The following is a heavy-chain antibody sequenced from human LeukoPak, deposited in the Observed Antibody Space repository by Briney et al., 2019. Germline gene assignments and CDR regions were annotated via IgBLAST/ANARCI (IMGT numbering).Heavy chain of an antibody. CDR2: IYSGGST. CDR3: GGGYYYLDY. V-gene: IGHV3-66*01. CDR1: EFSVGSNY. D-gene: IGHD3-10*01. Sequence: GGSLRLSCAASEFSVGSNYMTWVRQAPGKGLEWVSLIYSGGSTYYADSVKGRFTISRDNSKNTLYLQMNSLRAEDTAVYYCGGGYYYLDYWGQGTLVTVSS. J-gene: IGHJ4*02.